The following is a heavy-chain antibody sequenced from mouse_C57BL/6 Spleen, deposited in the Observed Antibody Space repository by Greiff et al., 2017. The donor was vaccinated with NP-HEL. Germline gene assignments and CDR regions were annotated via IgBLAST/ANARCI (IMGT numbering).Heavy chain of an antibody. CDR1: GFTFSDYG. CDR2: ISSGSSTI. D-gene: IGHD1-1*02. Sequence: EVKVVESGGGLVKPGGSLKLSCAASGFTFSDYGMHWVRQAPEKGLEWVAYISSGSSTIYYADTVKGRFTISRDNAKNTLFLQMTSLRSEDTAMYYCARPPYGGMDYWGQGTSVTVSS. CDR3: ARPPYGGMDY. J-gene: IGHJ4*01. V-gene: IGHV5-17*01.